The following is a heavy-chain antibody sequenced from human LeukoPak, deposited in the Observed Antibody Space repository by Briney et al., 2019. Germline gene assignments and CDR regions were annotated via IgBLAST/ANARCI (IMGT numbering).Heavy chain of an antibody. Sequence: SETLSLTCTVSGGSISSHYWSWVRQPPGKGLEWIGYIYYSGSTNYNPSLKSRVTISVDTSKNQFSLKLSSVTAADTAVYYCASSSSRGFGGLDWGQGTLVTVSS. CDR2: IYYSGST. D-gene: IGHD6-6*01. V-gene: IGHV4-59*11. J-gene: IGHJ4*02. CDR3: ASSSSRGFGGLD. CDR1: GGSISSHY.